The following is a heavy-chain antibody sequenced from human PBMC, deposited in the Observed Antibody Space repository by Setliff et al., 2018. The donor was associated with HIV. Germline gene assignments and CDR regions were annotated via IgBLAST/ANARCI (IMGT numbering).Heavy chain of an antibody. CDR1: GFTFTSFG. CDR3: AKTLPTFSTYNWYFEL. J-gene: IGHJ2*01. D-gene: IGHD3-16*01. CDR2: VSGRGGRT. V-gene: IGHV3-23*01. Sequence: GGSLRLSCATSGFTFTSFGMSWVRQAPGKGLEWVSTVSGRGGRTFYADSVRGRFTISRDNSKNTLYMEMSRLRAEDTAVYYCAKTLPTFSTYNWYFELWGRGTLVTVSS.